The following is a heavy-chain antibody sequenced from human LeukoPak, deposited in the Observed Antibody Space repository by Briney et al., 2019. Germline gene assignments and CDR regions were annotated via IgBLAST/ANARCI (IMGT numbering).Heavy chain of an antibody. CDR1: GFTFNTYS. CDR2: ISSSSSII. CDR3: ARDRYGSGTSPDSFDI. Sequence: GGSLRLSCVASGFTFNTYSMNRVRQAPGKGLEWLSYISSSSSIIYDADSVKGRFTISRDNVKNSLYLQMNTLRDEDTAVYFCARDRYGSGTSPDSFDIWGQGTMVIVSS. J-gene: IGHJ3*02. V-gene: IGHV3-48*02. D-gene: IGHD3-10*01.